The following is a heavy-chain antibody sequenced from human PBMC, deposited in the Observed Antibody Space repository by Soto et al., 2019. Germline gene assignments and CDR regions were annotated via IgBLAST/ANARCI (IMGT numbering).Heavy chain of an antibody. J-gene: IGHJ6*02. D-gene: IGHD6-13*01. CDR2: ISGSGGSS. CDR3: AKVTKRAAAGRYEYYKYGMDV. CDR1: GFAFSTYA. V-gene: IGHV3-23*01. Sequence: GGSLRLSCAASGFAFSTYAMTWVRHAPGKGLEWVSVISGSGGSSYYAASVKGRFTISRDNSKNTLFLQMNGLRAEDTAVYYCAKVTKRAAAGRYEYYKYGMDVWGQGTTVTVSS.